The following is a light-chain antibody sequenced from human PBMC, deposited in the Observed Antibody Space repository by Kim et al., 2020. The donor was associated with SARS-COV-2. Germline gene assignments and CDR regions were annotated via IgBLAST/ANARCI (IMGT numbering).Light chain of an antibody. CDR2: DVS. CDR3: SSYTSSSTYV. J-gene: IGLJ1*01. V-gene: IGLV2-14*03. CDR1: SSDIGGYNY. Sequence: GQSITISCTGSSSDIGGYNYVSWYQQHPGKAPKLMIYDVSNRPSGVFKCFSGSKSGNTASLTISGLQAEDEADYFCSSYTSSSTYVFGTGTKVTVL.